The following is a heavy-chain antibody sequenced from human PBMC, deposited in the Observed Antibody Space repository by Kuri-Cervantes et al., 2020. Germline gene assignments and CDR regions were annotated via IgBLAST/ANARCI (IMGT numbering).Heavy chain of an antibody. D-gene: IGHD3-10*01. CDR3: ARARSGAIPGRGIMYFDY. V-gene: IGHV1-24*01. CDR1: GYTLTELS. Sequence: ASVKVSCKVSGYTLTELSMHWVRQAPGKGLEWMGGFDPEDGETIYAQKSQGRVTMTEDTSTDTAYMELSSLRSEDTAVYYCARARSGAIPGRGIMYFDYWGQGTLVTVSS. J-gene: IGHJ4*02. CDR2: FDPEDGET.